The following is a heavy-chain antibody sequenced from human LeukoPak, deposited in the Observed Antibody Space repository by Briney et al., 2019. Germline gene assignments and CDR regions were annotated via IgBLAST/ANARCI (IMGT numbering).Heavy chain of an antibody. Sequence: GGSLRLSCAASGFTFDDYAMHWVRQAPGKGLEWVSGISWNSGSIGYADSVKGRFTISRDNAKNSLYLQMNSLRSEDTAVYYCASSRIAAAGTSDYWGQGTLVTVSS. CDR3: ASSRIAAAGTSDY. D-gene: IGHD6-13*01. CDR2: ISWNSGSI. J-gene: IGHJ4*02. V-gene: IGHV3-9*01. CDR1: GFTFDDYA.